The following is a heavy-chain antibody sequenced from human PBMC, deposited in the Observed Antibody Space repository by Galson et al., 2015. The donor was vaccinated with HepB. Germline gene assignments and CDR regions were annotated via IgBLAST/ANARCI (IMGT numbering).Heavy chain of an antibody. CDR1: GYTFTSYG. V-gene: IGHV1-18*01. D-gene: IGHD3-16*01. J-gene: IGHJ5*02. Sequence: SVKVSCKASGYTFTSYGISWVRQAPGQGPEWMGWISAYNGNTNYAQKPQGRVTMTTDTSTSTAYMELRSLRSDDTAVYYCARGVPSMITFGGVIIFGWFDPWGQGTLVTVSS. CDR2: ISAYNGNT. CDR3: ARGVPSMITFGGVIIFGWFDP.